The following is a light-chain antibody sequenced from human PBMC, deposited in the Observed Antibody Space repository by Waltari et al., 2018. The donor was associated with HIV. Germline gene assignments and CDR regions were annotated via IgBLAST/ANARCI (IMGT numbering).Light chain of an antibody. Sequence: QSALTQPPSASGSPGQSVTISSTGTSSHAGGSKYVSWYQQHPGKAPKLIIYEVNKRPSGVPDRFSGSKSANTASLTVSGLQADDEADYYCNSYAGSNNWVFGGGTKLTVL. J-gene: IGLJ3*02. V-gene: IGLV2-8*01. CDR2: EVN. CDR3: NSYAGSNNWV. CDR1: SSHAGGSKY.